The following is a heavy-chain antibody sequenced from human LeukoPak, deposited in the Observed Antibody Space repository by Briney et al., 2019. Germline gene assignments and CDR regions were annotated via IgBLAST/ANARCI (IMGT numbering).Heavy chain of an antibody. CDR1: GYTFTGYY. Sequence: ASVKVSCKASGYTFTGYYMHWVRQAPGQGLEWMGWINTNSGGTNYAQKFQGRVTMTRDTSISTAYMELSRPRSDDTDVYYCARGITIFGVVLYYYMDVWGKGTMVTVSS. CDR2: INTNSGGT. CDR3: ARGITIFGVVLYYYMDV. D-gene: IGHD3-3*01. J-gene: IGHJ6*03. V-gene: IGHV1-2*02.